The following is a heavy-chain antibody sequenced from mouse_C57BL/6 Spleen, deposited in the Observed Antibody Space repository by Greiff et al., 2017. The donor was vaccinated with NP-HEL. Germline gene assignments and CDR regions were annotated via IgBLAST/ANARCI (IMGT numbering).Heavy chain of an antibody. J-gene: IGHJ4*01. V-gene: IGHV1-26*01. CDR1: GYTFTDYY. D-gene: IGHD1-1*01. Sequence: VQLQQSGPELVKPGASVKISCKASGYTFTDYYMNWVKQSHGKSLEWIGDINPNNGGTSYNQKFKGKATLTVDKSSSTAYLELRSLTSEDSAVYYCARRGTYGANPLVYYDAMEYWGKGTSVTVSS. CDR3: ARRGTYGANPLVYYDAMEY. CDR2: INPNNGGT.